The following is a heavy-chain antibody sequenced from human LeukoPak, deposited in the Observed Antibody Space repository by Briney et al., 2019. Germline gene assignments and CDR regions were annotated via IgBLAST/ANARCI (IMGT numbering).Heavy chain of an antibody. V-gene: IGHV3-74*01. CDR2: INSDGSST. Sequence: GGSLRLSCAASGFTFSSYWMPWVRQAPGKGLVWVSRINSDGSSTSYADSVKGRFTISRDNAKNTLYLQMNSRRAEDTAVYYCARDLPHRGTYGMDVWGQGTTVTVSS. CDR1: GFTFSSYW. CDR3: ARDLPHRGTYGMDV. J-gene: IGHJ6*02. D-gene: IGHD1/OR15-1a*01.